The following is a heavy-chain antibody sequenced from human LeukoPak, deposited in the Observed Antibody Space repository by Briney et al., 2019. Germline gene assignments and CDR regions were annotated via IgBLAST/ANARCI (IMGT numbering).Heavy chain of an antibody. CDR3: AKAPFRGVIPSYFDY. J-gene: IGHJ4*02. CDR1: GFTFSDYY. D-gene: IGHD3-10*01. V-gene: IGHV3-11*04. Sequence: KAGGSLRLSCAASGFTFSDYYMSWIRQAPGKGLEWVSYISSSGSTIYYADSVKGRFTISRDNSKNTLYLQMNSLRAEDTAVYYCAKAPFRGVIPSYFDYWGQGTLVTVSS. CDR2: ISSSGSTI.